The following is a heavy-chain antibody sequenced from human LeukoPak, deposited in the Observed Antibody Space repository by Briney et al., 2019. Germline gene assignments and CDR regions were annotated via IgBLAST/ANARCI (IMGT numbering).Heavy chain of an antibody. J-gene: IGHJ4*02. CDR1: GYTFTDYY. Sequence: VASVKVSCKASGYTFTDYYIHWVRQAPGQGLEWMGWINPNTGGTNYAQKFQGRVTMTRDTSISTTYMELSRLKSDDTAVYYCARVHGYCGSTSCYRDFDYWGQGTLVTVSS. CDR2: INPNTGGT. D-gene: IGHD2-2*01. CDR3: ARVHGYCGSTSCYRDFDY. V-gene: IGHV1-2*02.